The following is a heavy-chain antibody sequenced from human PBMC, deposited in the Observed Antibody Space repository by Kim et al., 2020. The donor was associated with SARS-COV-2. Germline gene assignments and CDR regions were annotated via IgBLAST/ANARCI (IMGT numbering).Heavy chain of an antibody. Sequence: SETLSLTCSVSGGSISSSDYYWGWIRQPPGKGLEWIATIYYSGSTYYNPSLKGRVTISVDTPKKQFSLRLSSVTAADAAVYYCARHLRNWYFDLWGRGTL. J-gene: IGHJ2*01. CDR1: GGSISSSDYY. V-gene: IGHV4-39*01. CDR2: IYYSGST. CDR3: ARHLRNWYFDL.